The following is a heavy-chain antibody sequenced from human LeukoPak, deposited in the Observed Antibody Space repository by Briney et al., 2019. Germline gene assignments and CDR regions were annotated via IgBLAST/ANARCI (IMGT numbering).Heavy chain of an antibody. Sequence: SETLSLTCTVSGYSISSGGYYWGWIRQHPGKGLEWIGYIYYTGSTYYNPSLRSRVTMSLDTSKNQFSLKLSSVTAADTAVYYCAREDIVVVHGMDVWGKGTTVTVSS. J-gene: IGHJ6*04. CDR2: IYYTGST. V-gene: IGHV4-31*03. D-gene: IGHD2-2*01. CDR3: AREDIVVVHGMDV. CDR1: GYSISSGGYY.